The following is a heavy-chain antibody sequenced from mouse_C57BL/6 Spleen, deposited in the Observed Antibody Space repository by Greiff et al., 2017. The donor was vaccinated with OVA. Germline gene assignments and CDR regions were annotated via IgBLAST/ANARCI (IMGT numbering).Heavy chain of an antibody. CDR1: GYTFTSYW. CDR3: ARSETVVPMDY. D-gene: IGHD1-1*01. Sequence: QVQLKQPGAELVKPGASVKLSCKASGYTFTSYWMHWVKQRPGQGLEWIGMIHPNSGSTNYNEKFKSKATLTVDKSSSTAYMQLSSLTSEDSAVYYCARSETVVPMDYWGQGTSVTVSS. CDR2: IHPNSGST. J-gene: IGHJ4*01. V-gene: IGHV1-64*01.